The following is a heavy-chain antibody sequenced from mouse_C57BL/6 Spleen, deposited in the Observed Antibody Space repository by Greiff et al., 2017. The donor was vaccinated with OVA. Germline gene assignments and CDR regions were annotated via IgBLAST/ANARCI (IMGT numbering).Heavy chain of an antibody. Sequence: QVQLQQPGAELVKPGASVKLSCKASGYTFTDYEMHWVKQTPVHGLEWIGAIDPETGGTAYNQKFKGKAILTADKSSSTAYMELRSLTSEDSAVYYCTRRWDGGYWGQGTTLTVSS. D-gene: IGHD4-1*01. J-gene: IGHJ2*01. V-gene: IGHV1-15*01. CDR3: TRRWDGGY. CDR1: GYTFTDYE. CDR2: IDPETGGT.